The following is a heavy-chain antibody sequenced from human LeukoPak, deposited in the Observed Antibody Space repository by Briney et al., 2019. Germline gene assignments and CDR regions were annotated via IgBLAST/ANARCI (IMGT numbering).Heavy chain of an antibody. CDR1: GYTFTGYY. CDR2: IIPIFGTA. Sequence: SVKVSCKASGYTFTGYYMHWVRQAPGQGLEWMGGIIPIFGTANYAQKFQGRVTITADESTSTAYMELSSLRSEDTAVYYCARGEQLPRWFDPWGQGTLVTVSS. CDR3: ARGEQLPRWFDP. D-gene: IGHD6-6*01. V-gene: IGHV1-69*13. J-gene: IGHJ5*02.